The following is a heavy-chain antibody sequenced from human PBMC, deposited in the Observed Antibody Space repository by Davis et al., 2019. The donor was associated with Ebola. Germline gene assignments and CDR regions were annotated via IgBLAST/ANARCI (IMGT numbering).Heavy chain of an antibody. CDR1: GGSISSYY. CDR2: IYYSGST. CDR3: AREVVVVVAANSQYYYGMDV. J-gene: IGHJ6*04. Sequence: MPSETLSLTCTVSGGSISSYYWSWIRQPPGKGLEWIGYIYYSGSTNYNPSLQSRVTISVDTSKNQFSLNLSSVTAADTAVYYCAREVVVVVAANSQYYYGMDVWGKGTTVTVSS. V-gene: IGHV4-59*12. D-gene: IGHD2-15*01.